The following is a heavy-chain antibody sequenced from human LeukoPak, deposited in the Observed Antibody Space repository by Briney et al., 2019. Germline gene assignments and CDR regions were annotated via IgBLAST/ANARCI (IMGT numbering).Heavy chain of an antibody. CDR1: GGSFSGYY. V-gene: IGHV4-34*01. CDR2: INHSGST. Sequence: SETLSITCAVYGGSFSGYYWSWIRQPPGKGLEWIGEINHSGSTNYNPSLKSRVTISVDTSKNQFSLKLSSVTAADTAVYYCARTLDGAGGYFDYWGQGTLVTVSS. CDR3: ARTLDGAGGYFDY. J-gene: IGHJ4*02. D-gene: IGHD1-26*01.